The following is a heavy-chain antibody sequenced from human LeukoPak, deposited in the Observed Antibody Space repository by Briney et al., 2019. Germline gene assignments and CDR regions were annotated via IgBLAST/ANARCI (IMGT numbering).Heavy chain of an antibody. Sequence: PSETLSLTCAVYGGSFSGYYWSWIRQPPGKGLEWIGEINHSGSTNYNPSLKSRVTISVDTSKNQFSLKLSSVTAADTAVYYCARDSPDGGSSGGSAFDYWGQGILVAVSS. CDR2: INHSGST. V-gene: IGHV4-34*01. CDR3: ARDSPDGGSSGGSAFDY. D-gene: IGHD6-6*01. J-gene: IGHJ4*02. CDR1: GGSFSGYY.